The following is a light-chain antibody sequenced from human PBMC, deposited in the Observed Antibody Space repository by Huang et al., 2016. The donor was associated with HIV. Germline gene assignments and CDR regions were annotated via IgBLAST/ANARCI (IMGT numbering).Light chain of an antibody. V-gene: IGKV3-20*01. CDR3: QQFGTSQYT. CDR1: LSVSNSY. CDR2: GAS. J-gene: IGKJ2*01. Sequence: EVVLTQSPGTLSLSPGERATLSCRASLSVSNSYLAWYQQKPGQAPRLLIYGASSRATGIPDSFSGSGSGTDFTLTISRLEPEDFAVYFCQQFGTSQYTFGQGTRLEIK.